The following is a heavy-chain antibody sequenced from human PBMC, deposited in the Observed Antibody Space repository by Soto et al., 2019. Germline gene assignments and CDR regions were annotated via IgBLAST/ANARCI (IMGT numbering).Heavy chain of an antibody. V-gene: IGHV3-30*03. J-gene: IGHJ4*02. CDR3: ARESEDLTSNFDY. CDR2: ISYEGSKT. CDR1: GFTFSDYG. Sequence: QVQLVESGGGVVQPGRSLRLSCAASGFTFSDYGIHWVRQAPGKGLEWVAVISYEGSKTYYADSVKGRFTISRDNSKNTLYLQMASLRPEDTAVYYCARESEDLTSNFDYWGQGTLVTVSS.